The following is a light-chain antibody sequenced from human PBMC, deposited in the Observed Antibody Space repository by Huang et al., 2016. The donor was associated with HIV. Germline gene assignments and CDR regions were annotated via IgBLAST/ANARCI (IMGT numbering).Light chain of an antibody. J-gene: IGKJ4*01. V-gene: IGKV1-33*01. CDR3: QQYDNLPLT. CDR2: DAS. Sequence: DIQMTQSPSSLSASVGDRVTITCQASQDISKYLNWYQQKPGKAPKLLIYDASNLETGVPSRVSGSGSGTDFTFTISSLQPEDIAAYYCQQYDNLPLTSGGGTKVEIK. CDR1: QDISKY.